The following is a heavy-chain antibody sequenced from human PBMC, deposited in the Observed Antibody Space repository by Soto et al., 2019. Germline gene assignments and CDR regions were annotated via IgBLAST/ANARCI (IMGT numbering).Heavy chain of an antibody. J-gene: IGHJ6*02. CDR3: ARDLVVVPAAIMYYYGKDV. CDR2: ISYDGSNK. Sequence: QVQLVESGGGVVQPGRSLRLSCAASGFTFSSYAMHWVRQAPGKGLEWVAVISYDGSNKYYADSVKGRFTISRDNSKNTLYLKMNSLRAEDTAVYYCARDLVVVPAAIMYYYGKDVWGQGTTVTVSS. CDR1: GFTFSSYA. D-gene: IGHD2-2*01. V-gene: IGHV3-30*14.